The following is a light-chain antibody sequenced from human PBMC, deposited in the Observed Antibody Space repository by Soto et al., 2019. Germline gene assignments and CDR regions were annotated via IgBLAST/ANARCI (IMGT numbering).Light chain of an antibody. J-gene: IGLJ3*02. CDR3: LLVYGGAWV. CDR2: DTS. Sequence: QAVVTQEPSLTVSPGGTVTLTCGSNTGAVTSGHYPHWLQQRPGQAPRTLIYDTSNKQSWTPARFSGSLLGGKAALTLSGAQPEDEADYYCLLVYGGAWVFGGGTKLTVL. V-gene: IGLV7-46*01. CDR1: TGAVTSGHY.